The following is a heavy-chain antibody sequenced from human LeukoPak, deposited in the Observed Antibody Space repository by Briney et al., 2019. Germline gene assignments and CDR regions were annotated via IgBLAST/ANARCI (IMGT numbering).Heavy chain of an antibody. CDR2: INHSGST. CDR1: GGSFSGYY. D-gene: IGHD2-15*01. J-gene: IGHJ1*01. V-gene: IGHV4-34*01. CDR3: AREAYCSGGSCYTAEYFQH. Sequence: SETLSLTCAVYGGSFSGYYWSWIRQPPGKGLEWMGDINHSGSTNYNASLKRRRIITVDTSKNQFPLKLSSVTAADTAVYYSAREAYCSGGSCYTAEYFQHWGQGTLVTVSS.